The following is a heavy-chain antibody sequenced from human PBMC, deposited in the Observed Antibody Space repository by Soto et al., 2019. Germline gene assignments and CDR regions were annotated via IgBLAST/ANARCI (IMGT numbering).Heavy chain of an antibody. J-gene: IGHJ4*02. CDR3: ATVPPRIVVVLAEFPP. CDR1: GTSISSTYW. V-gene: IGHV4-4*02. Sequence: QVELKQSGPGLVRPSGTLSLTCRVSGTSISSTYWWTWVRQSPGKGLEWIGEIYHNGITKYNPSLKSRVILSVDKSNTQFSLKLTSVTAADTAVYYCATVPPRIVVVLAEFPPWGQGTLVTVSS. CDR2: IYHNGIT. D-gene: IGHD2-21*01.